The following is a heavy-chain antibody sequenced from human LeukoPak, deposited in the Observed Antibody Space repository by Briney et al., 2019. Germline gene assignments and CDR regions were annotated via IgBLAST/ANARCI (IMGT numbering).Heavy chain of an antibody. Sequence: ASVKVSCKASGGTFSSYAISWVRQAPGQGFEWMGRIIPILGIANYAQKFQGRVTITADKSTSTAYMELSSLRSEDTAVYYCARYRSRTSHPPYYYYGMDVWGQGTTVTVSS. CDR1: GGTFSSYA. J-gene: IGHJ6*02. CDR2: IIPILGIA. CDR3: ARYRSRTSHPPYYYYGMDV. D-gene: IGHD2-2*01. V-gene: IGHV1-69*04.